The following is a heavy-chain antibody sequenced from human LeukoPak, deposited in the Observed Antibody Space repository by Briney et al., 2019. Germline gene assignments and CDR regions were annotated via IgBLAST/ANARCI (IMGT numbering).Heavy chain of an antibody. V-gene: IGHV5-51*01. CDR2: IYPGDSDT. D-gene: IGHD5-18*01. J-gene: IGHJ6*03. CDR1: GYSFTSYW. Sequence: GESLQISCKGSGYSFTSYWIGWVRPMPGKGLAWMGIIYPGDSDTRYSPSFQGQVTISADKSITTAYLQWSSLKASDTAMYYCARQGSGYSPTYYYYMDVWGKGTTVTISS. CDR3: ARQGSGYSPTYYYYMDV.